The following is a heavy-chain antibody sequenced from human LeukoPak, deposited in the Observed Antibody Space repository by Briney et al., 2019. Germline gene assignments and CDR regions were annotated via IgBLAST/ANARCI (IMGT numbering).Heavy chain of an antibody. J-gene: IGHJ4*02. CDR2: IYSGGST. CDR3: ARAQPPGIAAAGTKGTYYFDY. V-gene: IGHV3-53*01. Sequence: PGGSLRLSCAASGFTVSSNYMSWVRQAPGKGLEWVSVIYSGGSTYYADSVKGRFTIFRDNSKNTLYLQMNSLRAEDTAVYYCARAQPPGIAAAGTKGTYYFDYWGQGTLVTVSS. D-gene: IGHD6-13*01. CDR1: GFTVSSNY.